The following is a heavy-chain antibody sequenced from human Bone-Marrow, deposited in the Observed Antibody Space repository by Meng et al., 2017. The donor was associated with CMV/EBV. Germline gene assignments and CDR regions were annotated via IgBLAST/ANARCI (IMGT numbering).Heavy chain of an antibody. CDR1: GGSFSGYY. CDR2: SNHSGST. Sequence: SETLSLTCAVYGGSFSGYYWSWIRQPPGKGLEWIGESNHSGSTNYNPSLKSRVTISVDTSKNQFSLKLSSVTAADTAVYYCARCIFRGYSYCDPLNYWGQGTLVTVSS. V-gene: IGHV4-34*01. J-gene: IGHJ4*02. CDR3: ARCIFRGYSYCDPLNY. D-gene: IGHD5-18*01.